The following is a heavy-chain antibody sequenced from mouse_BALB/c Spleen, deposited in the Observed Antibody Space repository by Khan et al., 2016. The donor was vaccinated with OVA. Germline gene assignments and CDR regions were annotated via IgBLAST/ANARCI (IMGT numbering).Heavy chain of an antibody. CDR3: AKEGASYRYDGWFTY. V-gene: IGHV1-4*01. Sequence: QVQLQQSGAELASPGASVKMSCKASGYTFNIYTMHWVKHRSGQGLEWIGNINPSSGYSNYKQKFMGKATLTANISSSTAYMQLSSMTSEDSQVKYCAKEGASYRYDGWFTYWGQGTLVTVSA. D-gene: IGHD2-14*01. CDR2: INPSSGYS. J-gene: IGHJ3*01. CDR1: GYTFNIYT.